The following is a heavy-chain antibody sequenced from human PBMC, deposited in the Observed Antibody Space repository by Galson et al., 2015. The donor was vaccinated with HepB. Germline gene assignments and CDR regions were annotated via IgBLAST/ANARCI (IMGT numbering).Heavy chain of an antibody. Sequence: SLRLSCAASGFTFNNAWMSWVRQAPGKGLEWVGRIKSKTDGGTTDYAAPVKGRFSISRDDSKNILYLQMNSLKTDDTAVYYCTTDRTFSSVYYVNYYYYAMHVWGQGTTFTVSS. V-gene: IGHV3-15*01. CDR3: TTDRTFSSVYYVNYYYYAMHV. CDR2: IKSKTDGGTT. J-gene: IGHJ6*02. CDR1: GFTFNNAW. D-gene: IGHD6-25*01.